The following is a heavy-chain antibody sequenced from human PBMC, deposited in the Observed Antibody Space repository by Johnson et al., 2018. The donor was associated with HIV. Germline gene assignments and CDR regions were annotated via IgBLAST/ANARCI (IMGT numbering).Heavy chain of an antibody. CDR1: GFTFSSYG. CDR3: ATSTASDALDI. CDR2: IWSDGSNK. V-gene: IGHV3-33*01. Sequence: VQLVESGGGVVQPGRSLRLSCAASGFTFSSYGMHWVRQAPGKGLEWVAVIWSDGSNKYYADSVKGRLTISRDNSKNTLFLQMNSLRADDTAMYYCATSTASDALDIWGQGTMVTVSS. J-gene: IGHJ3*02. D-gene: IGHD1-1*01.